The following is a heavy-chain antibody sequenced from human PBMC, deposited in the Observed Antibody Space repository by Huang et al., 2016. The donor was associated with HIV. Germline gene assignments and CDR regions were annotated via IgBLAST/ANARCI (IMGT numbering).Heavy chain of an antibody. D-gene: IGHD6-19*01. CDR1: GYTFTDYW. Sequence: EVRLVQSGAEVKKPGESLKITCQGFGYTFTDYWIGWVRQLPGKGLEWMGIIYPGNSDTRYSPSFQGQVTISVDKSINTAYLHRNGLQAWDTAVYFCGRFSIAVAKIHSFDVWGQGTLVTVSS. J-gene: IGHJ3*01. V-gene: IGHV5-51*03. CDR3: GRFSIAVAKIHSFDV. CDR2: IYPGNSDT.